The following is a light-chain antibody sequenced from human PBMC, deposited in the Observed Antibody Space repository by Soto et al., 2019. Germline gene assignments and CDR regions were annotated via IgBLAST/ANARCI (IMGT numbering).Light chain of an antibody. CDR3: QQLSYYPRT. V-gene: IGKV1-9*01. CDR2: AAS. J-gene: IGKJ2*01. Sequence: IQMTQSPSSLSATVGDRVTITCRASRDVSSYLVWYQQKPGKAPELLIYAASTLQSGVPLRFSGSGSGTEFTLTISSLQPEDFAIYYCQQLSYYPRTFGQGTKLEI. CDR1: RDVSSY.